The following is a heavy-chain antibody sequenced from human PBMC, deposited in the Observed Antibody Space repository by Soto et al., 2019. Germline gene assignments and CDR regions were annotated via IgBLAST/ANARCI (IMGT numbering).Heavy chain of an antibody. J-gene: IGHJ4*02. CDR2: ISAYNGNT. V-gene: IGHV1-18*01. D-gene: IGHD1-7*01. CDR3: ARVSRNYVDYSDY. CDR1: GYTFSSYG. Sequence: GASVKVSCKASGYTFSSYGISWVRQAPGQGLEWMGWISAYNGNTNYAQTLQGRVSMTTDTSTSTAYMELRGLRSDDTAVYYCARVSRNYVDYSDYWGQGTLVTVSS.